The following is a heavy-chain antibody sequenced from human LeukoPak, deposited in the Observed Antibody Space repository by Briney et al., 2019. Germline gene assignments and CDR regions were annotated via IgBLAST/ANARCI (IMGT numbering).Heavy chain of an antibody. CDR3: AKSSLYCTSTSCSYYFDY. CDR1: GGSISSYY. CDR2: IYYSGST. V-gene: IGHV4-59*01. J-gene: IGHJ4*02. D-gene: IGHD2-2*01. Sequence: PSETLSLTCTVSGGSISSYYWSWIRQPPGKGLEWIGYIYYSGSTNYNPSLKSRVTISVDTSKSQFSLKLSSVNAADTAVYYCAKSSLYCTSTSCSYYFDYWGQGTLVTVSS.